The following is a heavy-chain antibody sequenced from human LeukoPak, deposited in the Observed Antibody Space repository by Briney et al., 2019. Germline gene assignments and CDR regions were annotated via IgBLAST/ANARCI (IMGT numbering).Heavy chain of an antibody. V-gene: IGHV3-23*01. Sequence: GGSLRLSCTASGFTFSSYTMSWVRQAPGKGLEWVSGVSGSGGNIHYADSVKGRFTISRDNSKNTLYLQMNSLRAEDTAVYYCAASLPNIVVVPATKGPFGYWGQGALVTVSS. D-gene: IGHD2-2*01. CDR1: GFTFSSYT. J-gene: IGHJ4*02. CDR2: VSGSGGNI. CDR3: AASLPNIVVVPATKGPFGY.